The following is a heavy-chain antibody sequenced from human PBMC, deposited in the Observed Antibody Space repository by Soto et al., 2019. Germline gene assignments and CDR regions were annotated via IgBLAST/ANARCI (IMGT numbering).Heavy chain of an antibody. CDR3: ATQYCSSTSCYYVDYYYYYGMGV. CDR1: GGTFSSYA. Sequence: ASVKVSCKASGGTFSSYAISWVRQPPGQGLEWMGGIIPIFGTANYAQKFQGRVTITADKSTSTAYMEQSSLRSEDTAVYYCATQYCSSTSCYYVDYYYYYGMGVWGQGTTVTVSS. V-gene: IGHV1-69*06. D-gene: IGHD2-2*01. J-gene: IGHJ6*02. CDR2: IIPIFGTA.